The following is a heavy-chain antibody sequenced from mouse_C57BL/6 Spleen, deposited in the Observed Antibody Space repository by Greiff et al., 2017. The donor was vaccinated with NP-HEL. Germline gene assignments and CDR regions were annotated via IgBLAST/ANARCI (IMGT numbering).Heavy chain of an antibody. V-gene: IGHV5-6*01. CDR2: ISSGGSYT. CDR3: ATSWDY. Sequence: VQLKESGGDLVKPGGSLKLSCAASGFTFSSYGMSWVRQTPDKRLEWVATISSGGSYTYYPDSVKGRFTISRDNAKNTLYLQMSSLKSEDTAMYYCATSWDYWGQGTTLTVSS. CDR1: GFTFSSYG. J-gene: IGHJ2*01.